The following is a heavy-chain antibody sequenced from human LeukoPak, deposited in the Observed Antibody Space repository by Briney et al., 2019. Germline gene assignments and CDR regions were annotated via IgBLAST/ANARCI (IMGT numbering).Heavy chain of an antibody. J-gene: IGHJ5*02. D-gene: IGHD3-16*01. CDR3: ARAGSYDYVWGSSLFDP. Sequence: PSETLSLTCTVSGGSISSGSYYWGWIRQPPGKGLEWIGSIYHSESTYYNPSLKSRVTISVDTSKTQFSLKLSSVTAADTAVYYCARAGSYDYVWGSSLFDPWGQGTLVTVSA. CDR2: IYHSEST. CDR1: GGSISSGSYY. V-gene: IGHV4-39*07.